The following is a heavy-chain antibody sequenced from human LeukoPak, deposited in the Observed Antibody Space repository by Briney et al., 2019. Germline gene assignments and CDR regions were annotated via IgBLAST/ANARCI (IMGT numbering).Heavy chain of an antibody. CDR2: INPNSGET. CDR1: GYTFSYYY. V-gene: IGHV1-2*02. Sequence: ASVNVSCKTSGYTFSYYYIHWVRQAPGQGLEWMGWINPNSGETKSAQKFQGRVTMTGDTSISTAYMELRRVTSDDTAVYYCARDRDYSNTERGFDYWGQGALVTVSS. D-gene: IGHD4-11*01. CDR3: ARDRDYSNTERGFDY. J-gene: IGHJ4*02.